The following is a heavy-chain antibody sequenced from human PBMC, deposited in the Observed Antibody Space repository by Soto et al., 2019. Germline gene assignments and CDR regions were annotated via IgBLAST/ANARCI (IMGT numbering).Heavy chain of an antibody. J-gene: IGHJ6*04. V-gene: IGHV3-48*01. Sequence: EVQLVESGGGLVQTGGSLRLSCAASGFKFSSYSMNWFRQVSGKAMEWLSYIRSTSSTIYNADSVKGRFTNSRDNAKNSLYLQMNSQRAEATAVYYYARGDYYGMDVWGKGTTVTVSS. D-gene: IGHD3-10*01. CDR1: GFKFSSYS. CDR2: IRSTSSTI. CDR3: ARGDYYGMDV.